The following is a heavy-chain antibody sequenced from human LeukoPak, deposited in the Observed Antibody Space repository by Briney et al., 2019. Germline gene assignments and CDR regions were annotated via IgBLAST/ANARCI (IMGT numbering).Heavy chain of an antibody. Sequence: ASVKVSCKASGYTFSSYDIYWVRQAPGQGLEWVAWMNPNRDSTGYVARLQGRVTVTRNTSTSTAYMELTSLTSEDTAVYYCERGLFVDNEKYDAFDIWGQGTMITVSS. CDR1: GYTFSSYD. D-gene: IGHD3-10*02. CDR2: MNPNRDST. CDR3: ERGLFVDNEKYDAFDI. V-gene: IGHV1-8*01. J-gene: IGHJ3*02.